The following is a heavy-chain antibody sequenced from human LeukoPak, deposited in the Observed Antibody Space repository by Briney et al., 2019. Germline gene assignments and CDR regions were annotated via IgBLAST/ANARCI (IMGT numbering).Heavy chain of an antibody. Sequence: PGGSLRLSCAASGFTFDDCAMHWVRQAPGKGLEWVSGISRNSGSIGYADSVKGRFTISRDNAKNSLYLQMNSLRAEDTALYYCAKDIAAAGTYWGKGTLVTVSS. CDR3: AKDIAAAGTY. J-gene: IGHJ4*02. CDR1: GFTFDDCA. D-gene: IGHD6-13*01. CDR2: ISRNSGSI. V-gene: IGHV3-9*01.